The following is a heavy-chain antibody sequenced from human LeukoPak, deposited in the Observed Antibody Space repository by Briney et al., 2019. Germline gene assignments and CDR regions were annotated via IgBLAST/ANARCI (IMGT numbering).Heavy chain of an antibody. V-gene: IGHV3-30*02. CDR2: IRYDGSNK. D-gene: IGHD7-27*01. Sequence: TGGSLRLSCAASGFTFSSYGMHWVRQAPGKGLEWVAFIRYDGSNKYYADSVKGRFTISRDNSKNTLYLQMNSLRAEDTAVYYCVKDLGPDPYFDYWGQGTLVTVSS. CDR3: VKDLGPDPYFDY. CDR1: GFTFSSYG. J-gene: IGHJ4*02.